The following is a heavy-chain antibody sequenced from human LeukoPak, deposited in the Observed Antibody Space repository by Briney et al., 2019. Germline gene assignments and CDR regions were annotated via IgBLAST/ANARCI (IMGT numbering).Heavy chain of an antibody. CDR1: GFTFSSSA. V-gene: IGHV3-23*01. CDR3: AKDSAKKYDDY. J-gene: IGHJ4*02. D-gene: IGHD2/OR15-2a*01. CDR2: ISGSDGST. Sequence: GGSLRLSCAASGFTFSSSAMSWVRLAPGKGLEWVSGISGSDGSTYYADSVKGRFTISRNNSKNTLFLQMNSLRAEDTAVYYCAKDSAKKYDDYWGQGTLVTVSS.